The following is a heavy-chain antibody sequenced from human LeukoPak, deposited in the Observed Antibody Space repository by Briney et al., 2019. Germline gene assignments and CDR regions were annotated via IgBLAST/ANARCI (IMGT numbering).Heavy chain of an antibody. CDR2: IYYSGST. CDR3: ARDVVAVGSNWFDS. CDR1: GGSISSYY. V-gene: IGHV4-59*01. J-gene: IGHJ5*01. Sequence: PSETLSLTCTVSGGSISSYYWSWIRQPPGKGLEWIGYIYYSGSTNYNPSLKSRVTISVDTSKNQFSLKLSSVSAADTAVYYCARDVVAVGSNWFDSWGQGTLVTVSS. D-gene: IGHD2-15*01.